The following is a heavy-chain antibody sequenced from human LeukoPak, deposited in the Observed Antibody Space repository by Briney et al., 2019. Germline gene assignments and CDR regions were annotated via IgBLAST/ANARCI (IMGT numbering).Heavy chain of an antibody. Sequence: ASVKVSCKASGYTFTSYYMHWVRQAPGQGLEWMGIINPSGGSTSYAQKFQGRVTMTRDTSTSTVYMELSSLRSEDTAVYYCARDSKLKTSIAARPDYWGQGTLVTVSS. CDR2: INPSGGST. CDR3: ARDSKLKTSIAARPDY. D-gene: IGHD6-6*01. CDR1: GYTFTSYY. V-gene: IGHV1-46*01. J-gene: IGHJ4*02.